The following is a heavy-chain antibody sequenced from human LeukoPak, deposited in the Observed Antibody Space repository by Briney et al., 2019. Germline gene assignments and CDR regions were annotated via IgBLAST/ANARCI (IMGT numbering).Heavy chain of an antibody. V-gene: IGHV4-34*01. Sequence: SETLSLTCAVYGGSFSGYYWSWIRQPPGKGLEWIAEINHSGSTNYNPSLKSRVTISVDTSKNQFSLKLSSVTAADTAVYYCASFYDDYVSPPLDYWGQGTLVTVSS. J-gene: IGHJ4*02. CDR1: GGSFSGYY. CDR2: INHSGST. D-gene: IGHD4-17*01. CDR3: ASFYDDYVSPPLDY.